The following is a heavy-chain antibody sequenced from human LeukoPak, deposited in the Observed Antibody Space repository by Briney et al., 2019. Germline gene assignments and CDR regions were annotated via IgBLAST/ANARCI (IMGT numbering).Heavy chain of an antibody. Sequence: SETLSLTCTVSGYSISSGYYWGWIRQPPGKGLEWIGSIYHSGSTYYNPSLKSRVTISVDTSKNQFSLKLSSVTAADTAVYYCARAACSGGSCSYYYYMDVWGKGTTVTVSS. CDR2: IYHSGST. J-gene: IGHJ6*03. CDR3: ARAACSGGSCSYYYYMDV. D-gene: IGHD2-15*01. V-gene: IGHV4-38-2*02. CDR1: GYSISSGYY.